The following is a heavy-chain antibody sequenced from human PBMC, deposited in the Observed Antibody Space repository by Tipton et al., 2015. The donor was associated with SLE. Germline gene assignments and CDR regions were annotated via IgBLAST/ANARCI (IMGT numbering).Heavy chain of an antibody. V-gene: IGHV4-59*01. Sequence: TLSLTCTVSGLSISSYYWSWIRQPPGKGLEWIGYIYYSGSTNYNPSLKSRVTISIDTSKNQFSLKLSSVTAADTAVYYCARGLGAFDIWGQGTMVTVSS. J-gene: IGHJ3*02. CDR1: GLSISSYY. CDR2: IYYSGST. CDR3: ARGLGAFDI. D-gene: IGHD7-27*01.